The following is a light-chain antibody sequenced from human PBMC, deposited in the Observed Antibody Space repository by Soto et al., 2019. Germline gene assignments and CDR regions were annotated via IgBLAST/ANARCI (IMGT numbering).Light chain of an antibody. V-gene: IGLV2-14*01. CDR3: SSYTSTSTHYV. CDR1: SGDVGGYNY. CDR2: EVS. J-gene: IGLJ1*01. Sequence: QSSLTQPASMSGSDGQSITISCTGSSGDVGGYNYVSWYQQHPGKAPKLMIYEVSNRPSGVSNRFSGSKSGNTASLTISGLQAEDEAEYYCSSYTSTSTHYVVGTGPKV.